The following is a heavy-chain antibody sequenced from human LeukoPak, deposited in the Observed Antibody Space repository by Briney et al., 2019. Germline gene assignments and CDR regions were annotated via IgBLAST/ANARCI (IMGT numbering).Heavy chain of an antibody. V-gene: IGHV3-74*01. CDR2: INSDGSSK. D-gene: IGHD6-6*01. Sequence: PGGSLRLSCAASGFTFSNYWMHWVRQAPGKGLVWVSRINSDGSSKNYADSVKGRFTISRDNAKNTLYLQMNSLRAEDTAVYYCARLYSSSSGKAFDIWGQGTMVTVSS. CDR1: GFTFSNYW. CDR3: ARLYSSSSGKAFDI. J-gene: IGHJ3*02.